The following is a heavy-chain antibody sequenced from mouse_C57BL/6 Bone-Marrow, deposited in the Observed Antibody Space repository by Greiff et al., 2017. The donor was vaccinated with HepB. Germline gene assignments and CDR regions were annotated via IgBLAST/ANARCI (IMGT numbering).Heavy chain of an antibody. CDR1: GYTFTSYG. J-gene: IGHJ2*01. D-gene: IGHD1-1*01. Sequence: VQGVESGAELARPGASVKLSCKASGYTFTSYGISWVKQRTGQGLGWIGEIYPRSGNTYYNEKFKGKATLTADKSSSTAYMELRSLTSEDSAVYFCANYYGRDYWGQGTTLTVSS. CDR2: IYPRSGNT. V-gene: IGHV1-81*01. CDR3: ANYYGRDY.